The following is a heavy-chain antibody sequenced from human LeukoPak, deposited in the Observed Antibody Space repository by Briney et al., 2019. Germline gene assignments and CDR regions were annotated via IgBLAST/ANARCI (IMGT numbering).Heavy chain of an antibody. CDR2: ISHDGGNK. CDR3: AKAGIFGVWNWFDP. D-gene: IGHD3-3*01. V-gene: IGHV3-30*04. J-gene: IGHJ5*02. CDR1: GFTFSSYA. Sequence: GGSLRLSCAASGFTFSSYAMHWVRQAPGKGLEWVAVISHDGGNKYYADSVKGRFTISRDNSKNTLYLQMNSLRAEDTAVYYCAKAGIFGVWNWFDPWGQGTLVTVSS.